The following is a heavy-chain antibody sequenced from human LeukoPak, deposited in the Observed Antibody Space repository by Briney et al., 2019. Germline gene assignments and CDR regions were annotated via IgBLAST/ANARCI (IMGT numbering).Heavy chain of an antibody. CDR2: IKSKTDGGTT. CDR1: GFTFSNAW. Sequence: GGSLRLSCAASGFTFSNAWMSWVRQAPGKGLEWVGRIKSKTDGGTTDYAAPVKGRFTISRDDSKNTLYLQMNSLKTEDTAVYYCTTDNYYDSSGYYYYMDVWGKESTVTVSS. D-gene: IGHD3-22*01. V-gene: IGHV3-15*01. J-gene: IGHJ6*03. CDR3: TTDNYYDSSGYYYYMDV.